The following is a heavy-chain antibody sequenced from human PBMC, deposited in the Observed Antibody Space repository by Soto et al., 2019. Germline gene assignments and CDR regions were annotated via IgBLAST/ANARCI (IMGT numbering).Heavy chain of an antibody. D-gene: IGHD5-12*01. CDR3: ARTGYIGYDSTGWFDP. V-gene: IGHV4-34*01. Sequence: SETLSLTCVVYGGSLSGYYWSWIRQPPGKGLEWIGEINHSGSTNYNPSLKSRVTISVDTSKNQFSLKLRSVTAADTAVYYCARTGYIGYDSTGWFDPWGQGTLVTVSS. J-gene: IGHJ5*02. CDR2: INHSGST. CDR1: GGSLSGYY.